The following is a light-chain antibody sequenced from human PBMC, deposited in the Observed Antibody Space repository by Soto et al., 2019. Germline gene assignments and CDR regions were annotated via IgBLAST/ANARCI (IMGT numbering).Light chain of an antibody. CDR1: QSVLSRSNNKNY. V-gene: IGKV4-1*01. CDR3: QQYYTTPPHT. Sequence: IVMTQSPDSLAVSLGERATINCRSSQSVLSRSNNKNYLAWYQQKPGRSPKLLIYWASTRESGVPDRFSGSGSGTDFTLTISSLQAEDVAVYYCQQYYTTPPHTFGQGTKLEIK. J-gene: IGKJ2*01. CDR2: WAS.